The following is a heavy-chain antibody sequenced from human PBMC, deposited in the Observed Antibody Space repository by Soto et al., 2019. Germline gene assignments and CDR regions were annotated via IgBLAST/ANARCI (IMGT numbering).Heavy chain of an antibody. J-gene: IGHJ5*02. CDR1: GYTFTSNG. CDR2: ISAYNGNT. Sequence: SVKLSCKASGYTFTSNGISWVRQAPGQGLEWMGWISAYNGNTNYAQKLQGRVTMTTDTSTSTAYMELRSLRSDDTAVYYCARDSEISPIFDPWGQGTLVTVSS. D-gene: IGHD3-10*01. V-gene: IGHV1-18*01. CDR3: ARDSEISPIFDP.